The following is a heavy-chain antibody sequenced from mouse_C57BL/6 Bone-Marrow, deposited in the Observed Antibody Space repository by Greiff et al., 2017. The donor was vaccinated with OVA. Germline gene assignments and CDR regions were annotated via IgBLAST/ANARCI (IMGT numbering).Heavy chain of an antibody. D-gene: IGHD1-1*01. V-gene: IGHV1-54*01. CDR3: ARDYYGTFDY. J-gene: IGHJ2*01. CDR2: INPGSGGT. CDR1: GYAFTNYL. Sequence: QVQLQQSGAELVRPGTSVKVSCKASGYAFTNYLIEWVKQRPGQGLEWIGVINPGSGGTNYNEKFQGKATLTADKSSSTAYMQLSSLTSEDSAVYFCARDYYGTFDYWGQGTTLTVSS.